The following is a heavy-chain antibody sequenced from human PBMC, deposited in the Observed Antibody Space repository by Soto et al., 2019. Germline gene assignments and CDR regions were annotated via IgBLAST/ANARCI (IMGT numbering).Heavy chain of an antibody. CDR3: ARDLGAFNYGSAYFDY. CDR1: GFTFSTYG. J-gene: IGHJ4*02. D-gene: IGHD3-10*01. Sequence: GGSLRLSCAPSGFTFSTYGMHWVRQAPGKGLEWVAVIWYDGSNQYYADSVKGRFTISRDNSKNMLYLQMNSLRAEDTAVYYCARDLGAFNYGSAYFDYWGQGTPVTVS. V-gene: IGHV3-33*01. CDR2: IWYDGSNQ.